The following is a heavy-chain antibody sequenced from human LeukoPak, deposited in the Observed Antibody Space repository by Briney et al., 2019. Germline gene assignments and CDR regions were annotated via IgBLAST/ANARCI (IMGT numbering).Heavy chain of an antibody. J-gene: IGHJ5*02. Sequence: GSLSVSCTASGYTFTGYYMHWVRQAPGQGLEWMGWINPNSGGTNYAQKFQGRVTMTRDTSISTAYMELSRLRSDDTAVYDCARSRGIAAAGTESWGQGTLVTVSS. CDR3: ARSRGIAAAGTES. D-gene: IGHD6-13*01. CDR2: INPNSGGT. V-gene: IGHV1-2*02. CDR1: GYTFTGYY.